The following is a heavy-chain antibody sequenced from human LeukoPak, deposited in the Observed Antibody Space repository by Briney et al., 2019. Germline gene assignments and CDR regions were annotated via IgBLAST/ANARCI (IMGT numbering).Heavy chain of an antibody. CDR2: VSSNGAKT. Sequence: GGSLRLSCAASGFTFSGYAITWVRQAPGKGLEWVSAVSSNGAKTYYADSVKGRFTISRDNSKNTLYLQMNSLRAEDTAVYYCAKDPYYGSGSYYPDYWGQGTLVTVSS. CDR1: GFTFSGYA. CDR3: AKDPYYGSGSYYPDY. V-gene: IGHV3-23*01. D-gene: IGHD3-10*01. J-gene: IGHJ4*02.